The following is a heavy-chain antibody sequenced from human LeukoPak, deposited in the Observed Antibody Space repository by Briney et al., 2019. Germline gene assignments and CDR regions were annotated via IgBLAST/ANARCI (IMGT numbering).Heavy chain of an antibody. J-gene: IGHJ4*02. V-gene: IGHV3-7*01. CDR1: GFTFSRYS. Sequence: GGSLRLSCAASGFTFSRYSMNWVRQAPGKGLEWVANIKKDGSEKYYVDSVKGRFIISRDNAKTSLYLQMNSLRAEDTAVYYCARGLSGVTGYTYGRGIDYWGQGTLVTVSS. D-gene: IGHD5-18*01. CDR2: IKKDGSEK. CDR3: ARGLSGVTGYTYGRGIDY.